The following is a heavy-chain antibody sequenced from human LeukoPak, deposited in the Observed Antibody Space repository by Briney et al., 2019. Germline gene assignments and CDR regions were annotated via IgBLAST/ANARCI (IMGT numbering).Heavy chain of an antibody. CDR2: IYYGGST. J-gene: IGHJ6*02. V-gene: IGHV4-31*03. D-gene: IGHD6-19*01. CDR3: ARDRGLYSSGWSVYGMDV. Sequence: SETLSLTCTVSGGSISSGGYYWSWIRQHPGKGLEWIGYIYYGGSTYYNPSLKSRVTISVDTSKNQFSLKLSSVTAADTAVYYCARDRGLYSSGWSVYGMDVWGQGTTVTVSS. CDR1: GGSISSGGYY.